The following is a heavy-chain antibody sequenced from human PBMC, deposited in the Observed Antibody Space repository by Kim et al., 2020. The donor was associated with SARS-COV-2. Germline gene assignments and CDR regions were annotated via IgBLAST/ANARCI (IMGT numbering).Heavy chain of an antibody. Sequence: IYYSGSTNDNPSLKSRVTMSVDTSKNQFSLKLSSVTAADTAVYYCARGFDLWGRGTLVTVSS. CDR2: IYYSGST. V-gene: IGHV4-59*09. J-gene: IGHJ2*01. CDR3: ARGFDL.